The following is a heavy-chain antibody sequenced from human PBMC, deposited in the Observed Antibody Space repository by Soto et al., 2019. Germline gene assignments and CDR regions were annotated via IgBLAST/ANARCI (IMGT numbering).Heavy chain of an antibody. V-gene: IGHV5-10-1*01. CDR3: ARHAGDNCSSTSCYIGDFDY. CDR2: IDPSDSYT. Sequence: PGESLKISCKGSGYSFTSYWISWVRQMPGKGLEWMGRIDPSDSYTNYSPSFQGHVTISADKSISTAYLQWSSLKASDTAMYYCARHAGDNCSSTSCYIGDFDYWGQGTLVTVSS. D-gene: IGHD2-2*02. J-gene: IGHJ4*02. CDR1: GYSFTSYW.